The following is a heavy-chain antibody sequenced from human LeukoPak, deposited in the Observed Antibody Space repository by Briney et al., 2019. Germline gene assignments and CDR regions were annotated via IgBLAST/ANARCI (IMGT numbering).Heavy chain of an antibody. CDR1: GFTFSSYA. CDR3: ARVLLGSWDWFDP. D-gene: IGHD3-10*01. V-gene: IGHV3-74*01. J-gene: IGHJ5*02. CDR2: INPDGGTT. Sequence: GGSLRLSCAASGFTFSSYAMSWVRQAPGKGLGWVSRINPDGGTTNYADSVRGRFTISRDNAKNTLYLQMNSLRAEDTAVYYCARVLLGSWDWFDPWGQGTLVTVSS.